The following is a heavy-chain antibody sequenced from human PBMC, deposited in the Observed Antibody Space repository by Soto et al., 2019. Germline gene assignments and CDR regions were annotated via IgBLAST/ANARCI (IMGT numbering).Heavy chain of an antibody. CDR3: ARDNYGHLDY. CDR2: IDPRSGDR. Sequence: ASVKVSCKPSGYTFTDLYIHWVRQAPGQGLEWMGWIDPRSGDRRNTQKFQGRVTMSRDTSTSTVYMELSSLTSDDTAVYYCARDNYGHLDYWGQGTLVTVSS. V-gene: IGHV1-2*02. D-gene: IGHD3-10*01. CDR1: GYTFTDLY. J-gene: IGHJ4*02.